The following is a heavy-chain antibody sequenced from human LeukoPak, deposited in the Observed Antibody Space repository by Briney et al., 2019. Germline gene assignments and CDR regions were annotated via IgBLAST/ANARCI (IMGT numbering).Heavy chain of an antibody. CDR1: GYTFTSYD. Sequence: ASVKVSCKASGYTFTSYDINWVRQATGQGLEWMGWMNPNSGNIGYAQKFQGRVTMTRSTSISTAYMELSSLGSEDTAVYYCASSIAAAGITPGNFDYWGQGTLVTVSS. D-gene: IGHD6-13*01. CDR3: ASSIAAAGITPGNFDY. V-gene: IGHV1-8*01. J-gene: IGHJ4*02. CDR2: MNPNSGNI.